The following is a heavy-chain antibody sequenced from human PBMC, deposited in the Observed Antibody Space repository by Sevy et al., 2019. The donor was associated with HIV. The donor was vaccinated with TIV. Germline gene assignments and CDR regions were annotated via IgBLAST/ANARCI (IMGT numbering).Heavy chain of an antibody. J-gene: IGHJ6*02. V-gene: IGHV3-21*01. Sequence: GESLKISCAASGFSFSDYNMNCVRQAPGKGLEWVSFISSGSGYIYYADSMKGRFTISRDNAKNSLYLQLNSLRAEDTAVYYCARDKTILEGRYGMDVWGQGTTVTVSS. CDR2: ISSGSGYI. CDR3: ARDKTILEGRYGMDV. CDR1: GFSFSDYN. D-gene: IGHD3-3*01.